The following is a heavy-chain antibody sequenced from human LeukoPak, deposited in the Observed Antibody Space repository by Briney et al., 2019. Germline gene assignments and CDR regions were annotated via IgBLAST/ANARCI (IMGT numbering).Heavy chain of an antibody. CDR2: IYYSGST. CDR1: GYSISSGYY. Sequence: SETPSLTCTVSGYSISSGYYWGWIRQPPGKGLEWIGYIYYSGSTNYNPSLKSRVTISVDTSKNQFSLKLSSVTAADTAVYYCARVARVYSSYYYYMDVWGKGTTVTVSS. V-gene: IGHV4-61*01. D-gene: IGHD5-18*01. CDR3: ARVARVYSSYYYYMDV. J-gene: IGHJ6*03.